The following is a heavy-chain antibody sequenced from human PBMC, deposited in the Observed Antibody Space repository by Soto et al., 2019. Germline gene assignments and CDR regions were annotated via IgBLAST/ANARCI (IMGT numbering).Heavy chain of an antibody. Sequence: SETLSLTCTVSGGSISSGDYYWSWIRQPPGKGLEWIGYIYYSGSTYYKQSLKSRVTISVDTSKNQFSLKLSSVTAADTAVYYCARTQESYSSARNHYYYMDVWGKGTTVTVSS. CDR2: IYYSGST. CDR3: ARTQESYSSARNHYYYMDV. D-gene: IGHD3-22*01. CDR1: GGSISSGDYY. V-gene: IGHV4-30-4*01. J-gene: IGHJ6*03.